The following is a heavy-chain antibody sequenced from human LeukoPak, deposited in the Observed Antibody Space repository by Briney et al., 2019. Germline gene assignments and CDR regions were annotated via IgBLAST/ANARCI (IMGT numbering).Heavy chain of an antibody. CDR3: ARQRLGAYNWFDP. V-gene: IGHV4-39*01. D-gene: IGHD3-16*01. Sequence: SEALSLTCTVSGGSISSSSYYWGWIRQPPGKGLEWIGSIYYSGSTYYNPSLKSRVTISVDTSKNQFSLKLSSVTAADTAVYYCARQRLGAYNWFDPWGQGTLVTVSS. CDR1: GGSISSSSYY. J-gene: IGHJ5*02. CDR2: IYYSGST.